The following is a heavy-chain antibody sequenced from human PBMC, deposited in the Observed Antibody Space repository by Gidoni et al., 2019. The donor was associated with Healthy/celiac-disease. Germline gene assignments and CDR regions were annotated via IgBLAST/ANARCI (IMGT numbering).Heavy chain of an antibody. D-gene: IGHD3-9*01. V-gene: IGHV4-38-2*01. CDR3: ARADYDILTGYYTPWYYFDY. Sequence: QVQLQESGPGLVKPSETLSLTCAVSGYSLSRGYYLCWIRQPPGKGLEWIGSIYHSGSTYYNPSLKSRVNISVDTSKNQFSLKLSSVTAADTAVYYCARADYDILTGYYTPWYYFDYWGQGTLVTVSS. J-gene: IGHJ4*02. CDR1: GYSLSRGYY. CDR2: IYHSGST.